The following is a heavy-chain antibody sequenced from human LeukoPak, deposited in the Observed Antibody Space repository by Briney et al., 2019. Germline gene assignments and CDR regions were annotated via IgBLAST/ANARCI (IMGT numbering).Heavy chain of an antibody. CDR2: IYYSGST. J-gene: IGHJ4*02. V-gene: IGHV4-59*01. D-gene: IGHD3-22*01. Sequence: NPSETLSLTCTVSGDSISSYYWSWIRQPPGKGLEWIGYIYYSGSTNYNPSLKSRVTISVDTSKNQFSLKLSSVTAADTAVYYCARVRANYYDSSGYLLDYWGQGTLVTVSS. CDR1: GDSISSYY. CDR3: ARVRANYYDSSGYLLDY.